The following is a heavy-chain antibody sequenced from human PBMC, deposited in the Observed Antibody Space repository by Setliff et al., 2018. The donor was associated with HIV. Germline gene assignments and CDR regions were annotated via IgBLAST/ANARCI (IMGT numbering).Heavy chain of an antibody. CDR3: VREGEYFDTIGHYLVRRFFDL. CDR1: GFSFRTYW. J-gene: IGHJ3*01. CDR2: MKYDGTEI. V-gene: IGHV3-7*01. D-gene: IGHD3-9*01. Sequence: PEGSLRLSCAASGFSFRTYWMSWVRQAPGKGLEWVANMKYDGTEIYYVDAVKGRFTISRDNAKKSVFLHMNSLRGEDTAVYYCVREGEYFDTIGHYLVRRFFDLWGQGTMVTVSS.